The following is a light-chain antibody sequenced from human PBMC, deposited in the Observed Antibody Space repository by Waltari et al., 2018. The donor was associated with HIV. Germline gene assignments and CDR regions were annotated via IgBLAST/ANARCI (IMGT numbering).Light chain of an antibody. J-gene: IGKJ2*01. CDR1: QRISSW. Sequence: DIQMTQSPSTLSASGGDRVNVTCRASQRISSWLAWYQQRPGKAPNLMIYKASSLERGVPSRFSGVGFGTESTLTISSLQPDDFAIYSCQHYNGYPSPLAQGTKLEIK. V-gene: IGKV1-5*03. CDR3: QHYNGYPSP. CDR2: KAS.